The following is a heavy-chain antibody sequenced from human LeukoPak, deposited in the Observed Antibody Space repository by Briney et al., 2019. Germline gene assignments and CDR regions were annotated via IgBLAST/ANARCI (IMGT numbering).Heavy chain of an antibody. Sequence: GGTLRLSCAASGFTFSSYGMSWVRQAPGKGLEWVSAISGSGGSTFYADSVKGRFTISRDNAKNSLYLQMNSLRAEDTAVYYCARDGNFGAFDIWGQGTMVTVSS. CDR1: GFTFSSYG. CDR2: ISGSGGST. V-gene: IGHV3-23*01. D-gene: IGHD1-1*01. CDR3: ARDGNFGAFDI. J-gene: IGHJ3*02.